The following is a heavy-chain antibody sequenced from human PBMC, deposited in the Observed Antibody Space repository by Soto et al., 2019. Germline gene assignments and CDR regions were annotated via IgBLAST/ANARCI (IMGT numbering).Heavy chain of an antibody. Sequence: EVQLVESGGGLVKPGGSLRLSCAASGFTFSSYSMNWVRQAPGKGLEWGSSISSSSSFIFYADSVKGRFTISRDNAKNSLYLQMNSLRAEDTAVYYCARGYHYYDSSGYDKWDAFDVWGQGTMVTVSS. CDR3: ARGYHYYDSSGYDKWDAFDV. CDR1: GFTFSSYS. J-gene: IGHJ3*01. D-gene: IGHD3-22*01. V-gene: IGHV3-21*01. CDR2: ISSSSSFI.